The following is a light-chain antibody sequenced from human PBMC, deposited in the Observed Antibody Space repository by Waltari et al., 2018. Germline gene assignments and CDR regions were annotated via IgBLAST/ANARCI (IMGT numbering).Light chain of an antibody. CDR3: QQYYSTPPAWT. Sequence: DIVMTQSPDSLAVSLGERATINCKSSQSVLYSSNNKNYLAWYQQKPGQPPKLLIYWASTRESGVPDRFSGSGSGTDFTLTNSSLQAEDVAVYYCQQYYSTPPAWTFGQGTKVEIK. CDR1: QSVLYSSNNKNY. V-gene: IGKV4-1*01. CDR2: WAS. J-gene: IGKJ1*01.